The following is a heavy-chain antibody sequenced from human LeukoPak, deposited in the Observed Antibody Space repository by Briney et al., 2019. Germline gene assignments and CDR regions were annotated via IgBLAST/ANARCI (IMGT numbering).Heavy chain of an antibody. D-gene: IGHD3-9*01. J-gene: IGHJ4*02. CDR3: ARDRTYYDILTGFRSGYYFDY. CDR2: ISSSSSYI. V-gene: IGHV3-21*04. CDR1: GFTFSSYS. Sequence: GGSLRLSCAASGFTFSSYSMNWVRQAPGRGLEWVSSISSSSSYIYYADSVKGRFTISRDNSKNTLYLQMNSLRAEDTAVYYCARDRTYYDILTGFRSGYYFDYWGQGTLVTVSS.